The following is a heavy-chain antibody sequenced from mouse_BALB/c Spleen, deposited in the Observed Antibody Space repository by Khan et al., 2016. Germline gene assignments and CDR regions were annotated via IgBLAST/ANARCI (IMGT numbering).Heavy chain of an antibody. CDR2: INPSNGGS. V-gene: IGHV1S81*02. CDR1: GYTFSSYY. J-gene: IGHJ4*01. Sequence: QVQLQQSGAELVKPGASVTLSCKASGYTFSSYYIYWVKQRPGQGLEWIGEINPSNGGSKFIEKLKSKATLTVDRSSSTVYMQLSSLTSEDSAVYYCSRGSMIGTNYALDYWGQGTSVTVSS. D-gene: IGHD2-3*01. CDR3: SRGSMIGTNYALDY.